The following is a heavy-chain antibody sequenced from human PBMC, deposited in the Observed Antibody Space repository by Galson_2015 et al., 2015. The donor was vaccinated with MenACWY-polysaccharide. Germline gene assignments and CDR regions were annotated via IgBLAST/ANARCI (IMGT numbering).Heavy chain of an antibody. D-gene: IGHD6-13*01. J-gene: IGHJ4*02. Sequence: SLRLSCAASGFTFRSYAMSWVRQAPGKGLEWVSTTSGNGAKTFYTDSVKGRFTISRDNSKNTLYLQMNRLRPEDTAIYYCAEEQWGSNEYWGQGTLVTVSS. CDR2: TSGNGAKT. CDR3: AEEQWGSNEY. CDR1: GFTFRSYA. V-gene: IGHV3-23*01.